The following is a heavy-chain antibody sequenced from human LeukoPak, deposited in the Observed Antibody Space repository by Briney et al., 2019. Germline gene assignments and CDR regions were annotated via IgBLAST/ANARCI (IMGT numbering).Heavy chain of an antibody. J-gene: IGHJ4*02. Sequence: SVKVSCKASGGTFSSYAISWVRQAPGQGLEWMGGIIPIFGTANYAQKFQGRVTMTTDESTSTAYMELSSLRSEDTAVYYCASISSGWHGVDYWGQGTLVTVSS. CDR2: IIPIFGTA. CDR3: ASISSGWHGVDY. D-gene: IGHD6-19*01. V-gene: IGHV1-69*05. CDR1: GGTFSSYA.